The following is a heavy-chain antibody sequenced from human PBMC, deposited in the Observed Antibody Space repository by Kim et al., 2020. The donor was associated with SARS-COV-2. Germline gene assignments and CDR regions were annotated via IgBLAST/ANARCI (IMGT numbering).Heavy chain of an antibody. D-gene: IGHD3-16*01. Sequence: GGSLRLSCAASGFTFSSYAISWVRQAPGKGLEWVSAISGSCGSTYDADSVKGRFTIARDNSKNTMYLQMNSLRAEDTAVYYCAKDAVWNTGIGGRGGDYWGQGTLVTVS. CDR1: GFTFSSYA. CDR3: AKDAVWNTGIGGRGGDY. V-gene: IGHV3-23*01. CDR2: ISGSCGST. J-gene: IGHJ4*02.